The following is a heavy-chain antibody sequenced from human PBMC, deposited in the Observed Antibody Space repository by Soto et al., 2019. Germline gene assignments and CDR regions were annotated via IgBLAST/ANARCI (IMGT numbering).Heavy chain of an antibody. V-gene: IGHV3-23*01. D-gene: IGHD2-21*02. Sequence: GGSLRLSCAASGFTFSDYAMSWARQAPGKGLEWVSAVSGGGVGTYYADSVKGRITISRDKSKNTLYLQMNSLRAEDTAVYYCARYKCGGDWTRYYFDYWGQGTLVTVS. CDR1: GFTFSDYA. J-gene: IGHJ4*02. CDR2: VSGGGVGT. CDR3: ARYKCGGDWTRYYFDY.